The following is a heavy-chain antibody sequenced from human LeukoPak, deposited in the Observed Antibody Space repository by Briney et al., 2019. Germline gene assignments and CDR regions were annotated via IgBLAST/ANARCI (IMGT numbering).Heavy chain of an antibody. Sequence: GGSLRLSCAASGFTFSSYGMHWVRQAPGKGLEWVAVISYDGSNKYYADSVKGRFTISRDNSKNTLYLQMNSLGAEDTAVYYCAKASLCSGGSCYIDYWGQGTLVTVSS. V-gene: IGHV3-30*18. CDR1: GFTFSSYG. D-gene: IGHD2-15*01. CDR3: AKASLCSGGSCYIDY. J-gene: IGHJ4*03. CDR2: ISYDGSNK.